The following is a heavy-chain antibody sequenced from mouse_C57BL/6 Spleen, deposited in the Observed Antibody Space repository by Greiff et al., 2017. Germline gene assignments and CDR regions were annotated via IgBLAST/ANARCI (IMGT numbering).Heavy chain of an antibody. CDR1: GYTFTDYY. CDR3: ARGGGLRYYAMDY. D-gene: IGHD2-4*01. V-gene: IGHV1-76*01. J-gene: IGHJ4*01. Sequence: QVQLQQSGAELVRPGASVKLSCKASGYTFTDYYINWVKQRPGQGLEWIARIYPGSGNTYYNEKFKGKATLTAEKSSSTAYMQLSSLTSEDAAVYFCARGGGLRYYAMDYWGQGTSVTVSS. CDR2: IYPGSGNT.